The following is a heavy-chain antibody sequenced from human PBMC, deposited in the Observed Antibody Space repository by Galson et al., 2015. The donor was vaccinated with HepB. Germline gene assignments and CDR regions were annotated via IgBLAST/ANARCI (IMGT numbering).Heavy chain of an antibody. CDR3: ARTGFIAALRQSYYGMDV. CDR1: GGTFSSYA. D-gene: IGHD6-13*01. V-gene: IGHV1-69*13. J-gene: IGHJ6*02. Sequence: SVKVSCKASGGTFSSYAISWVRQAPGQGLEWMGGIIPIFGTANYAQKFQGRVTITADESTSTAYMELSSLRSEDTAVYYCARTGFIAALRQSYYGMDVWGQGTTVTVSS. CDR2: IIPIFGTA.